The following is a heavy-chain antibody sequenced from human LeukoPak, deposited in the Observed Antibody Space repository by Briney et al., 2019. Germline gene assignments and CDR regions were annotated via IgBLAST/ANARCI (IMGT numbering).Heavy chain of an antibody. D-gene: IGHD3-10*01. CDR2: IYYSGST. CDR1: GDSFSSVTDY. Sequence: SETLSLTCTVSGDSFSSVTDYWAWIRQPPGKGLEWIGYIYYSGSTYYNPSLKSRVTISVDTSKNQFSLKLSSVTAADTAVYYCARLGSYYKYFQHWGQGTLVTVSS. CDR3: ARLGSYYKYFQH. V-gene: IGHV4-30-4*08. J-gene: IGHJ1*01.